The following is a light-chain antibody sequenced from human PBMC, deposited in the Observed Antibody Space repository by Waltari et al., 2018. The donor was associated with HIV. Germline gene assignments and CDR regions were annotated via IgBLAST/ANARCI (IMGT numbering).Light chain of an antibody. Sequence: QSVLTQPPSVSADTGQKVTISCSGRTSNMGDKDVSWYRKLPGPDTQLLIYGNNKLPSGIPDRFSGSKSGTSATLDITGLQTGDEADYYCEAWDSTLSAVLFGGGTKVTVL. CDR1: TSNMGDKD. CDR2: GNN. J-gene: IGLJ2*01. CDR3: EAWDSTLSAVL. V-gene: IGLV1-51*01.